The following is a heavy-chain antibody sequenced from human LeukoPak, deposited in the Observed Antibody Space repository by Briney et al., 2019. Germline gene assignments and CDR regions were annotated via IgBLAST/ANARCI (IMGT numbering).Heavy chain of an antibody. CDR1: GFTFSSYV. CDR2: IRYDGSNK. J-gene: IGHJ4*02. D-gene: IGHD3-10*01. V-gene: IGHV3-30*02. Sequence: GGSLRLSCAASGFTFSSYVMHWVRQAPGKGLEWVAFIRYDGSNKYYADSVKGRFTISRDNSKNTLYLQMNSLRAEDTAVYYCGRLWFGELYLPFDYWGQGTLVTVSS. CDR3: GRLWFGELYLPFDY.